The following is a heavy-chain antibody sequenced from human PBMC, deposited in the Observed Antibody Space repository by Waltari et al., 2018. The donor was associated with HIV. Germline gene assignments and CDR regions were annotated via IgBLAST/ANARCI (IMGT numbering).Heavy chain of an antibody. CDR2: ISAYNG. Sequence: QVQLVQSGAEVTKPGASVKVSCKASGYTFTSYGISWVRQAPGQGLEWMGWISAYNGNTSTSTAYMELRSLRSDDTAVYYCARETGTTRYFDYWGQGTLVTVSS. D-gene: IGHD1-1*01. V-gene: IGHV1-18*01. CDR1: GYTFTSYG. J-gene: IGHJ4*02. CDR3: ARETGTTRYFDY.